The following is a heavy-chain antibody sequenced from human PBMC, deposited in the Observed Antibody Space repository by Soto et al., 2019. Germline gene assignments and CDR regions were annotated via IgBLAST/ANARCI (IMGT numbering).Heavy chain of an antibody. J-gene: IGHJ4*02. Sequence: EVQLVESGGGLIQPGGSLRLSCAVSGFTVSNNYMSWVRQAPGKGLEGVSVIYSGGYTAYGDSVKGRFTISRDNSKNTVMYQKNSVGAADRGVFFLADPPGGGGYWGQGTLVTVSS. CDR1: GFTVSNNY. CDR3: ADPPGGGGY. CDR2: IYSGGYT. V-gene: IGHV3-53*01. D-gene: IGHD3-10*01.